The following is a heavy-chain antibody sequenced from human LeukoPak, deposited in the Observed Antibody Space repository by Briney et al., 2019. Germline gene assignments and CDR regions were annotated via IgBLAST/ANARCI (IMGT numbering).Heavy chain of an antibody. Sequence: SETLSLTCTVSGGSISSGGYYWSWIRQHPGKGLEWIGYIYYSGSTYYNPSLKSRVTISVDTSKNQFSLKLSSVTAADTAVYYCASRPPPALWFGELLSEWYFDLWGRGTLVTVSS. D-gene: IGHD3-10*01. J-gene: IGHJ2*01. V-gene: IGHV4-31*03. CDR2: IYYSGST. CDR1: GGSISSGGYY. CDR3: ASRPPPALWFGELLSEWYFDL.